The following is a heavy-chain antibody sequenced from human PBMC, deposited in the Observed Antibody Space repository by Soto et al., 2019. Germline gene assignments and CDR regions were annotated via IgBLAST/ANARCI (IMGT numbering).Heavy chain of an antibody. CDR3: ARLDRRYYYDSSGRNYFDY. V-gene: IGHV1-18*04. CDR1: GCTFTSYG. Sequence: AAVKVSCKASGCTFTSYGISWVRQAPGQGLEWMGWISAYNGNTNYAQKLQGRVTMTTDTSTSTAYMELRSLRSDDTAVYYCARLDRRYYYDSSGRNYFDYWGQGTLVTVSS. D-gene: IGHD3-22*01. CDR2: ISAYNGNT. J-gene: IGHJ4*02.